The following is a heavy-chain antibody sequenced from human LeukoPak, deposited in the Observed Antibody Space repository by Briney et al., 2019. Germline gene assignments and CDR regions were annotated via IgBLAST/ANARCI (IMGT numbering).Heavy chain of an antibody. CDR2: ISSSSSTI. CDR1: GFTFSSSS. V-gene: IGHV3-48*02. Sequence: GGSLRLSCAASGFTFSSSSINWVRQAPGMGLEWVSFISSSSSTIYYADSVKGRFTISRDNARNSLYLQMNSLRDEDTAVYYCARGLGGDKYFVSWGQGALVTVSS. J-gene: IGHJ4*02. CDR3: ARGLGGDKYFVS.